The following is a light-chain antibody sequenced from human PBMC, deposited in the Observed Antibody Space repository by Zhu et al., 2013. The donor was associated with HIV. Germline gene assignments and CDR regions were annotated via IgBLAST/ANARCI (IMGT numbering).Light chain of an antibody. CDR3: TAWDDSLNGGV. CDR1: KSNVGTNT. CDR2: NNN. V-gene: IGLV1-44*01. J-gene: IGLJ3*02. Sequence: QSVLTQPPSASGTPGQSVTISCSGSKSNVGTNTVNWYQQLPGTAPKLLIYNNNQRPSGVPDRFSGSKSGTSASLAIGGLQSEDEADYYCTAWDDSLNGGVFGRRDQTDRP.